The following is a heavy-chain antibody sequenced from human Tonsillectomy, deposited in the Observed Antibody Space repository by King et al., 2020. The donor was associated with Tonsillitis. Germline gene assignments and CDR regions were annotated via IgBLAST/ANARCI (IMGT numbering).Heavy chain of an antibody. CDR1: GDSVSSNSAA. V-gene: IGHV6-1*01. J-gene: IGHJ6*02. D-gene: IGHD6-6*01. CDR3: ARDKEQLVPPYYYYYGMDV. Sequence: VQLQQSGPGLVKPSQTLSLTCAISGDSVSSNSAAWSWIRQSPSRGLEWLGRTYFRPKWYDDYAISVKSRITINPDTSKNQFSLQLNSVTPEDTAVYYCARDKEQLVPPYYYYYGMDVWGQGTTVTVSS. CDR2: TYFRPKWYD.